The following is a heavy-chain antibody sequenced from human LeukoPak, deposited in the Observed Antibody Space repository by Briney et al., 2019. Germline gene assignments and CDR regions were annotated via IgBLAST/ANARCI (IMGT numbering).Heavy chain of an antibody. CDR1: LDSLSSSSYS. J-gene: IGHJ4*02. Sequence: SETLSLTCTISLDSLSSSSYSWGWIPPPSGKGLECLGSIYYSVSTYYNPSIKSRVTISVDTSKNQFSLKLSSVTAADAAVYYCARHEAHFDYWGQGTLVTVSP. CDR3: ARHEAHFDY. V-gene: IGHV4-39*01. CDR2: IYYSVST.